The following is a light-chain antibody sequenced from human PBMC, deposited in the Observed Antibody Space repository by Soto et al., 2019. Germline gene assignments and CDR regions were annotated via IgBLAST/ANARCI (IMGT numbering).Light chain of an antibody. CDR3: QQYGSSLGVT. CDR1: QSVSSSY. J-gene: IGKJ4*01. Sequence: EIVLTQSPGTLSLSPGERATLSCRASQSVSSSYLAWYQQKPGQAPRLLIYGASSRATGIPDRFSGSGSGTDFTLTIRRLEPEDFAVYYCQQYGSSLGVTFGGGTTVDIK. V-gene: IGKV3-20*01. CDR2: GAS.